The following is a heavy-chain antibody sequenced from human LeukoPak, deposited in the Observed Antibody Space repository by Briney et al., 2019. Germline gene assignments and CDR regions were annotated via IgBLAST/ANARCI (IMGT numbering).Heavy chain of an antibody. Sequence: SETLSLTCAVYGGSFCGYYWSWIRQPPGKGLEWIGEINHSGSTNYNPSLKSRVTISVDTSKNKFSLRLSSVTAADTAVYYCARDKCSSTSCYIADYWGQGTLVTVSS. D-gene: IGHD2-2*02. CDR3: ARDKCSSTSCYIADY. J-gene: IGHJ4*02. V-gene: IGHV4-34*01. CDR2: INHSGST. CDR1: GGSFCGYY.